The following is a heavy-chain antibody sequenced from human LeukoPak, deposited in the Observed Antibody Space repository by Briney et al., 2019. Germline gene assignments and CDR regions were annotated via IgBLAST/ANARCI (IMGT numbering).Heavy chain of an antibody. Sequence: GGSLRLSCAASGFTFSSYAMSWVRQAPGKGLEWVSAISGSGGSTYYADSVKGRFTISRDNSKNTLYLQMNSLRAEDTAVYYCAKVGDSGSSKTHWFDPWGQGTLVTVSS. CDR2: ISGSGGST. CDR3: AKVGDSGSSKTHWFDP. CDR1: GFTFSSYA. V-gene: IGHV3-23*01. J-gene: IGHJ5*02. D-gene: IGHD3-10*01.